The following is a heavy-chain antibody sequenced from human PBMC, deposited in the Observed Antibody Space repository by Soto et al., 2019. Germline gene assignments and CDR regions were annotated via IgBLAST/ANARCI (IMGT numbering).Heavy chain of an antibody. Sequence: SVKVSCKASGGTFSSYPISWVRQAPGQGLEWMGGIIPIFGTANYAQKFQGRVTITADESTSTAYMELSSLRSEDTAVYYCARDRADYYDSSAPFGDAFDIWGQGTMVTVSS. J-gene: IGHJ3*02. CDR3: ARDRADYYDSSAPFGDAFDI. V-gene: IGHV1-69*13. D-gene: IGHD3-22*01. CDR1: GGTFSSYP. CDR2: IIPIFGTA.